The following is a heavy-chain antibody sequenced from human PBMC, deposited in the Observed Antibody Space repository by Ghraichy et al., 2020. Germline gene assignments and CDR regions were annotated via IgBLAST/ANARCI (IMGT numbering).Heavy chain of an antibody. CDR3: AKDSSQYCSGGSCYSDY. J-gene: IGHJ4*02. CDR1: GFTFSSYD. CDR2: ISYDGSNK. Sequence: GESLNISCAASGFTFSSYDMHWVRQAPGKGLEWVAVISYDGSNKYYADSVKGRFTISRDNSKNTLYLQMNSLRAEDTAVYYCAKDSSQYCSGGSCYSDYWGQGTLVTVSS. V-gene: IGHV3-30*18. D-gene: IGHD2-15*01.